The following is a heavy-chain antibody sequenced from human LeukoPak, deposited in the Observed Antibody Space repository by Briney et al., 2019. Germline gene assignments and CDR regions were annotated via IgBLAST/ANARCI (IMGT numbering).Heavy chain of an antibody. D-gene: IGHD6-19*01. J-gene: IGHJ4*02. CDR2: ISSSSSYI. CDR3: SKGQWLVEQTFDY. Sequence: GGSLRLSCAASGFTFSSYSMNWVRQAPGKGLEWVSSISSSSSYIYYADSVKGRFTISRDNSKNTLFLQMNSLRAEDTAVYYCSKGQWLVEQTFDYWGQGTLVTVSS. CDR1: GFTFSSYS. V-gene: IGHV3-21*01.